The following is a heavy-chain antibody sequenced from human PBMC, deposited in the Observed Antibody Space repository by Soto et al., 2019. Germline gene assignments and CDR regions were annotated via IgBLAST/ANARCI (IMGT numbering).Heavy chain of an antibody. CDR1: GYTFFTYD. D-gene: IGHD5-12*01. V-gene: IGHV1-18*01. CDR3: ARHHGPTTSENWFDP. CDR2: ISTYSGDT. J-gene: IGHJ5*02. Sequence: QVHLVQSGVEVKTPGASVKVSCQASGYTFFTYDISWVRQAPGQGLEWMGWISTYSGDTKYAQKFQGSVTITTYSSTTSAYLELSSLRSDDTAVYYCARHHGPTTSENWFDPWGQGTLVTVSS.